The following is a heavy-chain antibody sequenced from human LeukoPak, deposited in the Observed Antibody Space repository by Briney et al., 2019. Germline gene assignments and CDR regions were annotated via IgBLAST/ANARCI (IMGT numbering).Heavy chain of an antibody. J-gene: IGHJ4*02. CDR1: GYTFTGYY. CDR2: INPNSGGT. D-gene: IGHD3-10*01. V-gene: IGHV1-2*02. CDR3: ARMRPLNYYGSGSYYKPYYFDY. Sequence: ASVKVSCKASGYTFTGYYMHWVRQAPGQGLEWMGWINPNSGGTNYAQKFQGRVTMTRDTSISTAYMELSRLRSDDTAVYYCARMRPLNYYGSGSYYKPYYFDYWGQGTLVTVSS.